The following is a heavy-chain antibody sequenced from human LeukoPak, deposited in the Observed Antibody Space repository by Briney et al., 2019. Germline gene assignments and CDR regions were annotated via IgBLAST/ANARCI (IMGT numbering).Heavy chain of an antibody. J-gene: IGHJ6*03. V-gene: IGHV4-4*07. CDR1: GGSIRSYY. D-gene: IGHD4-11*01. Sequence: PSETLSLTCTVSGGSIRSYYWSWIRQPAGKGLEWIGRIYTSGSTSYNPSLKSRVTISLDKSKNQFSLKLSSVTAADTAVYCCARDSTVTTFNYMDVWGKGTTVTVSS. CDR2: IYTSGST. CDR3: ARDSTVTTFNYMDV.